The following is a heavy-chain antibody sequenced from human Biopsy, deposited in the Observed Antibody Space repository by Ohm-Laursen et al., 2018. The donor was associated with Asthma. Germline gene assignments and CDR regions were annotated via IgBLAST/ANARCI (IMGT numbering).Heavy chain of an antibody. D-gene: IGHD5/OR15-5a*01. J-gene: IGHJ4*02. CDR1: GGTFNYA. V-gene: IGHV1-69*10. CDR2: IMPPFGLT. Sequence: SVKVSCNASGGTFNYAITWVRQAPGQGLEWMGGIMPPFGLTNYAQRFQDRLTISADKSTRTAYMELRRLRSEDSAVYYCARDHCSALWAGVSTDNCYFDYWGQGTLLTVSS. CDR3: ARDHCSALWAGVSTDNCYFDY.